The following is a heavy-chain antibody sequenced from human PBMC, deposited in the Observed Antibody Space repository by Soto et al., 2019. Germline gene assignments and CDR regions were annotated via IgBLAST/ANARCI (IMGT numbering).Heavy chain of an antibody. D-gene: IGHD3-3*01. CDR3: ARQYAPYYDFLSGYLNWIDP. J-gene: IGHJ5*02. CDR2: IYYSGST. CDR1: GGSISSSSYY. V-gene: IGHV4-39*01. Sequence: SETLSLTCTVSGGSISSSSYYWGWIRQPPGKGLEWIGSIYYSGSTYYNPSLKSRVTISVDTSKNQFSLKLSSVTAADTAVYYCARQYAPYYDFLSGYLNWIDPWGQGTLVTVSS.